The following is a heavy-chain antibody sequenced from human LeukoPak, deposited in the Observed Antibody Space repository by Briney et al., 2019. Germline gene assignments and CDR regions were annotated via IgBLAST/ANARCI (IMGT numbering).Heavy chain of an antibody. J-gene: IGHJ5*02. CDR1: GFTFNTYT. D-gene: IGHD4-17*01. CDR2: ISGSGGSR. V-gene: IGHV3-21*01. CDR3: AKDSQILTTLTNWFDP. Sequence: PGGPLRLSCAASGFTFNTYTKKWVRQAPGKGLEWVSSISGSGGSRYYTDSVNGRFTISRDNAKNSLYLEMNSLKAEDTAVYYCAKDSQILTTLTNWFDPWGQGTLVTVSS.